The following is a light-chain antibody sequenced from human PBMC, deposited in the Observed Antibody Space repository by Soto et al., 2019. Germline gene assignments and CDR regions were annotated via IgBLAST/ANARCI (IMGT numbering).Light chain of an antibody. Sequence: DIQMTQSPSSLSASVGDRVTITCRASQGVSGYLLWYQQRQGRAPKLLIYAASNLLSGVPSRFSRNVPPANSTLPNTSLPPVGAATYYRPTSYRTPHTFGQGRKLETK. CDR1: QGVSGY. J-gene: IGKJ2*01. CDR3: PTSYRTPHT. CDR2: AAS. V-gene: IGKV1-39*01.